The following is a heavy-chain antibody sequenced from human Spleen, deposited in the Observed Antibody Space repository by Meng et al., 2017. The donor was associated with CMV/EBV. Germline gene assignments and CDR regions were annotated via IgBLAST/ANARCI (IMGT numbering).Heavy chain of an antibody. Sequence: GGSLRLSCAASGFNFRIYWMNWIRQAPGKGLEWVATINHDGSDKYYVDSVKGRFTISRDNAKNSLYLQMHSLRAEDTAVYYCTRDLDYTYFGYWGQGTLVTVSS. CDR2: INHDGSDK. V-gene: IGHV3-7*01. CDR1: GFNFRIYW. J-gene: IGHJ4*02. D-gene: IGHD3-16*01. CDR3: TRDLDYTYFGY.